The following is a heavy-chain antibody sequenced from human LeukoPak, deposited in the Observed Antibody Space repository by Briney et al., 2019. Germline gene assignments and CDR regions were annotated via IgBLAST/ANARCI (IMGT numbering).Heavy chain of an antibody. V-gene: IGHV4-39*01. CDR1: GGSISSSSYY. CDR3: ARRRTYYYGSGSYYIIDY. J-gene: IGHJ4*02. Sequence: SETLSLTCTVSGGSISSSSYYWGWLRQPPGKGLEWIGSIYYSGSTYYNPSLNSRVTISVDTSKNQFSLKLSSVTAADTAVYYCARRRTYYYGSGSYYIIDYWGQGTLVTVSS. CDR2: IYYSGST. D-gene: IGHD3-10*01.